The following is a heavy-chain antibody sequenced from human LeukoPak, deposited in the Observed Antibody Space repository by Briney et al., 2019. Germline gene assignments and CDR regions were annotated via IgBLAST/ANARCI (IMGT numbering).Heavy chain of an antibody. CDR2: ISAYNGNT. CDR3: ARWPLYCSSTSCYVFDQYYFDY. D-gene: IGHD2-2*01. CDR1: GGTFSSYA. Sequence: ASVKVSCKASGGTFSSYAISWVRQAPGQGLEWMGWISAYNGNTNYAQKLQGRVTMTTDTSTSTAYMELRSLRSDDTAVYYCARWPLYCSSTSCYVFDQYYFDYWGQGTLVTVSS. J-gene: IGHJ4*02. V-gene: IGHV1-18*01.